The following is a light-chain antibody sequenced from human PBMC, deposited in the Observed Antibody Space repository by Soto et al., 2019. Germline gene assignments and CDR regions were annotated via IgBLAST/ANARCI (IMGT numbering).Light chain of an antibody. CDR2: EVS. Sequence: QSALTQPASVSGSPGQSITISCTGTSGDVGTYDLVSWYQQHPGKAPKLMIYEVSKRPSGISNRFSXXKXDXXASXTIXGLQAEDEADYYCCSYAGSDTFVVFGGGTKVTVL. V-gene: IGLV2-23*02. CDR1: SGDVGTYDL. J-gene: IGLJ2*01. CDR3: CSYAGSDTFVV.